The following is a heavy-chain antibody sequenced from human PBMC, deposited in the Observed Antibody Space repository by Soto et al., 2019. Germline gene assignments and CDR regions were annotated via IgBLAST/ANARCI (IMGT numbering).Heavy chain of an antibody. D-gene: IGHD1-26*01. CDR2: INPKSGGT. CDR1: GYTFTVYY. J-gene: IGHJ4*02. Sequence: QVQLVQTGAEVKKPGASVNVSCKASGYTFTVYYMHWVRQAPGQGLEWMGWINPKSGGTMYPQKVQGRVTITWDTSISTAYMALTRLRSDDTAVYYCARDLAKGGGSAGFDYWGQGTLVTVSS. CDR3: ARDLAKGGGSAGFDY. V-gene: IGHV1-2*02.